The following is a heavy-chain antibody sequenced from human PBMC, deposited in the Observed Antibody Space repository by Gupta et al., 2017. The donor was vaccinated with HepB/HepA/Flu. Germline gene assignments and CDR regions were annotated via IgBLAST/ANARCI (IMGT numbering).Heavy chain of an antibody. CDR2: ISGSGGST. D-gene: IGHD3-22*01. CDR3: AKNSDSSGDRDEYYFDY. J-gene: IGHJ4*02. Sequence: EVQLLESGGGLVQPGGSLRRSCAASGFTFSSYAMSWVRQAPGKGLEWVAAISGSGGSTYYADAVKGRFTISRDNSKNTLYLQMNSLRAEETAVYYCAKNSDSSGDRDEYYFDYWGQGTLVTVSS. V-gene: IGHV3-23*01. CDR1: GFTFSSYA.